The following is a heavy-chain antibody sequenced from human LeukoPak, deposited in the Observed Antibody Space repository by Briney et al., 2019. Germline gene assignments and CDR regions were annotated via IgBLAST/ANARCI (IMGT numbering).Heavy chain of an antibody. D-gene: IGHD2-8*02. CDR1: GFTFSRYW. J-gene: IGHJ4*02. Sequence: GGSLRLSCAASGFTFSRYWMHWVRQGPGKELVWVSLITPDGSYTSYADSVRGRCTISRDNAKNTLFLQMNSLRAEDTAVYFCARDLVLVETLGDDFDHWGQGTLVSVSS. V-gene: IGHV3-74*01. CDR3: ARDLVLVETLGDDFDH. CDR2: ITPDGSYT.